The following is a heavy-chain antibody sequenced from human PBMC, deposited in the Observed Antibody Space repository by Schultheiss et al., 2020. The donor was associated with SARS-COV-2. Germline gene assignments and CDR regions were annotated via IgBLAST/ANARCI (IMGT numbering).Heavy chain of an antibody. Sequence: GESLKISCAASGFTFSSYDMHWVRQATGKGLEWVSSISSSSSYIYYADSVKGRFTISRDNAEKTLYLQMNSLRAEDTAVYYCARHRSGWYSGSLDYWGQGTLVTVSS. CDR1: GFTFSSYD. CDR2: ISSSSSYI. D-gene: IGHD6-19*01. V-gene: IGHV3-21*01. CDR3: ARHRSGWYSGSLDY. J-gene: IGHJ4*02.